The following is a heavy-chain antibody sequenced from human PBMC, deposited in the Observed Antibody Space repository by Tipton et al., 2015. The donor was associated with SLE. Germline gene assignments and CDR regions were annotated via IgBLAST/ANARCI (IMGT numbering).Heavy chain of an antibody. D-gene: IGHD4-17*01. V-gene: IGHV4-59*01. J-gene: IGHJ3*02. CDR1: GGSISGYY. CDR3: ARYADDYGDNAHALDI. CDR2: INYSGNT. Sequence: TLSLTCTVSGGSISGYYWNWIRQPPGKGLEWVGYINYSGNTNYNPSLKSRVTISVDTSKTHFSLRLNSVTAADTAVYYCARYADDYGDNAHALDIWGQGTMVIVSS.